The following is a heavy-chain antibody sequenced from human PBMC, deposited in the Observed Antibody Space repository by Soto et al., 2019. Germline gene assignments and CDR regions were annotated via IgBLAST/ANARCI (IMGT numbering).Heavy chain of an antibody. CDR1: GFSLSTNGMG. J-gene: IGHJ5*02. Sequence: QVTLKATGPSLVQPTQTLTLTCTFSGFSLSTNGMGVGWIRQPPGKALEWLVIIYWDDGRRYNPSLRNRLTVTKDTSKNQVVLTLTDVDPVDTATYYCAQRRHLGAMTVLDPWGQGARVTVSS. D-gene: IGHD5-12*01. CDR3: AQRRHLGAMTVLDP. CDR2: IYWDDGR. V-gene: IGHV2-5*02.